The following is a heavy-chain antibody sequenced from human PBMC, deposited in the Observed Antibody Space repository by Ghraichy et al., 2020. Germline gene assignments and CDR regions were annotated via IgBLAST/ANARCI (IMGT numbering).Heavy chain of an antibody. CDR3: ARGICGGDCSPYYYYYGMDV. V-gene: IGHV4-34*01. CDR1: GGSFSGYY. CDR2: INHSGST. J-gene: IGHJ6*02. Sequence: GSLRLSCAVYGGSFSGYYWSWIRQPPGKGLQWIGEINHSGSTNYNPSLKSRVTISVDTSKNQFSLKLSSVTAADTAVYYCARGICGGDCSPYYYYYGMDVWGQGTTVTVSS. D-gene: IGHD2-21*02.